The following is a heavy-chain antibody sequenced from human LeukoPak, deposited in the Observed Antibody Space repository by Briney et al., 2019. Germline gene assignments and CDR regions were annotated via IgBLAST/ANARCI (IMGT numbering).Heavy chain of an antibody. CDR1: GGSIFSYY. Sequence: SETLSLTCTVSGGSIFSYYWSWVRQPPEKGLEWIGYIHYSGATNYNPSLKSRVSISIDTPRNQFSLSLSSVTAADTAVYYCAREDPLTAHFDYWGQGTLVTVSS. V-gene: IGHV4-59*01. J-gene: IGHJ4*02. CDR3: AREDPLTAHFDY. D-gene: IGHD2-21*02. CDR2: IHYSGAT.